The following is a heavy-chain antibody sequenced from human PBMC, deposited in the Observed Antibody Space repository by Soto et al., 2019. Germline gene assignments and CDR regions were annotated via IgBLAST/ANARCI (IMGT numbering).Heavy chain of an antibody. V-gene: IGHV4-59*08. J-gene: IGHJ6*02. CDR3: ARQGFGPLHGLVDV. D-gene: IGHD3-10*01. CDR1: GGSISSYY. Sequence: QVQLQESGPGLVKPSETLSLSCTVSGGSISSYYWSWFRQSPGKRMEWIGYVHHSWGSSYNPSLQSGGAISLATSKSQFSLKVPSVTATDTAVYYCARQGFGPLHGLVDVWGQGTTVTVSS. CDR2: VHHSWGS.